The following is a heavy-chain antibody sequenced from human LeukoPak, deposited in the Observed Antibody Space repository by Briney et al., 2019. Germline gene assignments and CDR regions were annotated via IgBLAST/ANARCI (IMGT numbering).Heavy chain of an antibody. CDR3: AREWAMVPMGGDY. Sequence: ASVKVSCKASGYTFPNFYMHWVRQAPGQGLEWMGLIHPNDGDTKYAQEFQDRVTMTRDTSTSTVYMELSSLRSEDTAVYYCAREWAMVPMGGDYWGQGTLVTVSS. V-gene: IGHV1-46*01. CDR2: IHPNDGDT. J-gene: IGHJ4*02. D-gene: IGHD3-10*01. CDR1: GYTFPNFY.